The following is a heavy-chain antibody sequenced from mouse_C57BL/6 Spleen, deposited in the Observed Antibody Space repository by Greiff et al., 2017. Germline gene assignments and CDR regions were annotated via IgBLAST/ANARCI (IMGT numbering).Heavy chain of an antibody. Sequence: QVQLQQSGAELMKPGASVKLSCKATGYTFTGYWIQWVKQRPGHGLEWIGEILPGSGSTNYNEKFKGKATFTADTSPNTAYMQLSSLTTRDSAIYYSADRGLYYYGSSCVWFAYWGQGTLVTVSA. CDR3: ADRGLYYYGSSCVWFAY. CDR1: GYTFTGYW. D-gene: IGHD1-1*01. V-gene: IGHV1-9*01. J-gene: IGHJ3*01. CDR2: ILPGSGST.